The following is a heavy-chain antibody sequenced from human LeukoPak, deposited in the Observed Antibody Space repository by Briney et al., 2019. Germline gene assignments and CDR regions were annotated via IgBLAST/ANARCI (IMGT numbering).Heavy chain of an antibody. D-gene: IGHD1-26*01. J-gene: IGHJ4*02. CDR3: VRQQTPHGNFDY. CDR2: IGTAGDT. V-gene: IGHV3-13*01. Sequence: GGSLRLSCATSGFTFSNHAMHWVRQATGKGLEWVSTIGTAGDTFYPGSVKGRFTISRVNAKNSLSLQMNSLRAEDTAVYYCVRQQTPHGNFDYWGQGTLVTVSS. CDR1: GFTFSNHA.